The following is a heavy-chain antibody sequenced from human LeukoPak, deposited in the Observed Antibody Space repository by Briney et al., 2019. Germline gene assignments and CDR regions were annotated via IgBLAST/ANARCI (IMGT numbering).Heavy chain of an antibody. D-gene: IGHD6-19*01. J-gene: IGHJ5*02. CDR3: ARRTRIAVAGTGNWFDP. CDR1: GYSFTSYW. Sequence: GESLKISCKGSGYSFTSYWIGWVRQMPGKGLEWMGIIYPGDSDTRYSPSFQGQVTISADKSISTAYLQWSSLKASDTAMYYCARRTRIAVAGTGNWFDPWDQGTLVTVSS. V-gene: IGHV5-51*01. CDR2: IYPGDSDT.